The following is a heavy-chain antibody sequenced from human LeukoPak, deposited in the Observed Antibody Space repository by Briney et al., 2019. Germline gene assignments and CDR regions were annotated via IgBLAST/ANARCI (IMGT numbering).Heavy chain of an antibody. CDR1: GFTFSSYA. CDR2: ISGSGGST. D-gene: IGHD2-2*01. J-gene: IGHJ4*02. Sequence: GGSLRLSCAASGFTFSSYAMSWVRQAPGKGLEWVSAISGSGGSTYYADSVKGRFTISRDNSKNTLYLQMNSLRAEDTAVYYCAKDRARYCSSTSCYEVADYWGQGTLVTVSS. CDR3: AKDRARYCSSTSCYEVADY. V-gene: IGHV3-23*01.